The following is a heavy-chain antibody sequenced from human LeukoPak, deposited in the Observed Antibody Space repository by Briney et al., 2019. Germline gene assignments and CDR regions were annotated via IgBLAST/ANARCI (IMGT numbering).Heavy chain of an antibody. CDR2: INSEGSST. J-gene: IGHJ4*02. V-gene: IGHV3-74*01. CDR1: GFTFSSYW. CDR3: ARDRYSSGWYGLDY. D-gene: IGHD6-19*01. Sequence: GGSLRLSCAASGFTFSSYWMHWVRQAPGKGLVWVSRINSEGSSTSYADSVKGRFTISRDNAKNTLYLQMNSLRAEDTAVYYCARDRYSSGWYGLDYWGQGTLVTVSS.